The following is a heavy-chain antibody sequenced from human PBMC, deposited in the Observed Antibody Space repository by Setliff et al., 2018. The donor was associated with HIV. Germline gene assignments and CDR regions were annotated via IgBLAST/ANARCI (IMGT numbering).Heavy chain of an antibody. Sequence: AASVKVSCKVSGYTLTELSMHWVRQAPGKGLEWMGRFDPEDGDTIYAQKFQGRVTITADTSTDTAYMELSSLRSEDTAVYYCATAPRVRLGVLSESFDYWGQGTLVTVSS. D-gene: IGHD1-1*01. CDR2: FDPEDGDT. J-gene: IGHJ4*02. CDR3: ATAPRVRLGVLSESFDY. CDR1: GYTLTELS. V-gene: IGHV1-24*01.